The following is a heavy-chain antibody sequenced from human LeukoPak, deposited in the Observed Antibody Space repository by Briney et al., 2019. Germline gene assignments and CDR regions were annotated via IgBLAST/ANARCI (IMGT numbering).Heavy chain of an antibody. D-gene: IGHD3-3*01. CDR1: DYYISSGHY. Sequence: SETLSLTCTVSDYYISSGHYWGWIRQPPGKGLEWIGRIYTSGSTNYNPSLKSRVTISVDTSKNQFSLKLSSVTAADTAVYYCARETITIFGVVWEHWFDPWGQGTLVTVSS. CDR2: IYTSGST. J-gene: IGHJ5*02. V-gene: IGHV4-38-2*02. CDR3: ARETITIFGVVWEHWFDP.